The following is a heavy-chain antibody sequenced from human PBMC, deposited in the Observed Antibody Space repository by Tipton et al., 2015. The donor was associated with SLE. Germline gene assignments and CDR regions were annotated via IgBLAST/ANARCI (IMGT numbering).Heavy chain of an antibody. J-gene: IGHJ6*02. V-gene: IGHV3-48*03. CDR3: SHSSSPGYYYYGMDV. D-gene: IGHD6-6*01. Sequence: SLRLSCAASGFTFSSYEMNWVRQAQGKGLEWVSYISSSGSTIYYADSVKGRFTISRDNAKNSLYLQMNSLRAEDTAVYYCSHSSSPGYYYYGMDVWGQGTTVTVSS. CDR1: GFTFSSYE. CDR2: ISSSGSTI.